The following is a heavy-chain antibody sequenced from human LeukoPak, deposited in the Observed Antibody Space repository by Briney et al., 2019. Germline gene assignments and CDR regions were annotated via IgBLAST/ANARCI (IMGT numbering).Heavy chain of an antibody. D-gene: IGHD3-3*02. CDR1: GFTFRIYE. Sequence: WGSLTLSCGASGFTFRIYERNWVRQAPGKGLEWVSYISGSGSNTIYYAHSVKCRYTISRHDAKNSLYLQMNSLHTEDTAVYYCTTASLAFDCWGQGALLGVSS. CDR3: TTASLAFDC. J-gene: IGHJ4*02. V-gene: IGHV3-48*03. CDR2: ISGSGSNTI.